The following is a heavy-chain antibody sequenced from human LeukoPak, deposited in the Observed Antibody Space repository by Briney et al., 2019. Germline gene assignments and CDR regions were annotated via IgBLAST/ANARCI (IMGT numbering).Heavy chain of an antibody. CDR1: GYTFTSYY. CDR3: ARVGVSYDSSGYYDQVDYFDY. Sequence: ASVKVSCKASGYTFTSYYMHWVRHAPGQGLEWMGIINPSSGSTSYAQKFQGRVTMTRDMSTSTVYMELSSLRSEDTAVYYCARVGVSYDSSGYYDQVDYFDYWGQGTLVTVSS. J-gene: IGHJ4*02. D-gene: IGHD3-22*01. V-gene: IGHV1-46*01. CDR2: INPSSGST.